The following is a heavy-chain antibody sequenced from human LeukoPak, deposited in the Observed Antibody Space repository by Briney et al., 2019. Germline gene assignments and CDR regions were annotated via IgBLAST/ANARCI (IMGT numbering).Heavy chain of an antibody. Sequence: SQTLSLACAISGDSVSSNSAAWNWMTQSPWRGLESLGRTYYRSKWYNDYSASLNSRITINPDTSKNQFSLQLKSVTPEDTAVYYCARYDYGAPDYWGQGTLVTVSS. V-gene: IGHV6-1*01. CDR1: GDSVSSNSAA. CDR2: TYYRSKWYN. D-gene: IGHD5-12*01. CDR3: ARYDYGAPDY. J-gene: IGHJ4*02.